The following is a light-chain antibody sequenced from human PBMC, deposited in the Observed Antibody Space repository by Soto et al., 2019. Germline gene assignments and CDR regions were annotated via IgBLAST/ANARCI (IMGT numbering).Light chain of an antibody. V-gene: IGLV2-18*02. J-gene: IGLJ1*01. CDR2: EVS. Sequence: QSVLTQPPSVSGSPGQSVTISCTGTSSDVGSYNRVSWYQQPPGTAPKLMIYEVSNRPSGVPDRFSGSKSGNTASLTLSGLQAEDESEYYCSSFTSSITYVFGTETKVTVL. CDR3: SSFTSSITYV. CDR1: SSDVGSYNR.